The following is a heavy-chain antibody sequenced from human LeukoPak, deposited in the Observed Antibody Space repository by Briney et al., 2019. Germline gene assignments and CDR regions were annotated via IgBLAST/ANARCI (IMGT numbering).Heavy chain of an antibody. CDR3: ARDRTTVTRGWFDP. V-gene: IGHV3-43*02. CDR1: GFTFGDYD. Sequence: GGSLRLSCAASGFTFGDYDMHWVRRAPGKGLEWVSLIRADGATTRYTDSVKGRFTISRDNAKNSLYLQMNSLRAEDTAVYYCARDRTTVTRGWFDPWGQGTLVTVSS. D-gene: IGHD4-17*01. CDR2: IRADGATT. J-gene: IGHJ5*02.